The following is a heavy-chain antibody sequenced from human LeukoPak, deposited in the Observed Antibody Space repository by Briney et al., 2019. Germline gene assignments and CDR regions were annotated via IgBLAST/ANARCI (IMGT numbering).Heavy chain of an antibody. J-gene: IGHJ4*02. D-gene: IGHD2-21*01. CDR1: GGTFSSYA. Sequence: SVKVSCKASGGTFSSYAISWVRQAPGQGLEWMGGIIPIFGTANYAQKFQGRVMITADESTSTAYMELSSLRSEDTAVYYCARDAYCGGDCYPPLWGQGTLVTVSS. CDR3: ARDAYCGGDCYPPL. V-gene: IGHV1-69*13. CDR2: IIPIFGTA.